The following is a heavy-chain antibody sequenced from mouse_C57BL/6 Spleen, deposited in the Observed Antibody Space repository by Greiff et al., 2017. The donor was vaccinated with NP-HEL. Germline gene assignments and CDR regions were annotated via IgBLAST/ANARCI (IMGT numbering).Heavy chain of an antibody. Sequence: EVKLVESGPELVKPGASVKISCKASGYSFTGYYMNWVKQSPEKSLEWIGEINPSTGGTTYNQKFKAKATLTVDKSSSTAYMQLKSLTSEDSAVYYCARNWIYYDYDYAMDYWGQGTSVTVSS. D-gene: IGHD2-4*01. CDR2: INPSTGGT. CDR1: GYSFTGYY. J-gene: IGHJ4*01. V-gene: IGHV1-42*01. CDR3: ARNWIYYDYDYAMDY.